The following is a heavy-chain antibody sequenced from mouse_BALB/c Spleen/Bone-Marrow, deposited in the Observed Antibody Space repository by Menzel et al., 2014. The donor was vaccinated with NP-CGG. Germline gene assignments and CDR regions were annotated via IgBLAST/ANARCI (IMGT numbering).Heavy chain of an antibody. CDR1: GFNIKDTY. V-gene: IGHV14-3*02. CDR2: IDPANGNT. Sequence: EVQRVESGAELVKPGASVKLSCTASGFNIKDTYMHWVKQRPEQGLEWIGRIDPANGNTKYDPKFQGKATITADTSSNTAYLQLSSLTSEDTAVYYCARVYPNAKDYWGQGTSVTVSS. D-gene: IGHD2-1*01. CDR3: ARVYPNAKDY. J-gene: IGHJ4*01.